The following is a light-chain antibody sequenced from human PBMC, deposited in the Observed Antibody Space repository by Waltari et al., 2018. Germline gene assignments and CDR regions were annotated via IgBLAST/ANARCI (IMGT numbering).Light chain of an antibody. Sequence: SYVVTQSPSVSVAPGETARITCGGDNIGSKSVHWYQQKPGQAPVLVISYDSDRPAGIPERVSGSNSGNTATLTISWVEAEEEADYYCLVWHSTIDHQGVFGGGTKLTVL. V-gene: IGLV3-21*04. CDR3: LVWHSTIDHQGV. CDR2: YDS. CDR1: NIGSKS. J-gene: IGLJ2*01.